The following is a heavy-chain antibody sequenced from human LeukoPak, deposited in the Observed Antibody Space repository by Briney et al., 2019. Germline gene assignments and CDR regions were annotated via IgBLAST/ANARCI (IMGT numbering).Heavy chain of an antibody. CDR3: TRTGYRSNWYVPN. Sequence: PGGSLRLSCAGSGFTFSAYWMSWVRQAPGKGLEWVATIMEDGSEKYYVDSVKGRFTISRDNAKNSLYLQMNSLRAEDTAVYYCTRTGYRSNWYVPNWGQGTLVTDSS. J-gene: IGHJ4*02. D-gene: IGHD6-13*01. CDR1: GFTFSAYW. V-gene: IGHV3-7*01. CDR2: IMEDGSEK.